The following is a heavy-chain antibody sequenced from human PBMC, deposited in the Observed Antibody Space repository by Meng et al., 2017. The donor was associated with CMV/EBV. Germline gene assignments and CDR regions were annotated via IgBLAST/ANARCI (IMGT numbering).Heavy chain of an antibody. CDR3: AKDGGGVITIFGVANPTGGFDP. CDR1: GFTFSSYW. V-gene: IGHV3-23*01. D-gene: IGHD3-3*01. Sequence: GGSLRLSCAASGFTFSSYWMHWVRQAPGKGLVWVSAISGSGGSTYYADSVKGRFTISRDNSKNTLYLQMNSLRAEDTAVYYCAKDGGGVITIFGVANPTGGFDPWGQGTLVTVSS. CDR2: ISGSGGST. J-gene: IGHJ5*02.